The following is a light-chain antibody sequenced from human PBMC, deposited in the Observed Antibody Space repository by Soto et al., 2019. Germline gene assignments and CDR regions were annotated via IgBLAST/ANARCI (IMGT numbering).Light chain of an antibody. CDR1: SSDVGGYDY. CDR3: SSYAGSNNFV. CDR2: EVT. Sequence: ALTQPPSSSVSPGQSVTISFTGTSSDVGGYDYVSWYQQHPGKAPKLMIYEVTKRPSGVPDRFSGSKSGNTASLTVSGLQAEDEADYYCSSYAGSNNFVFGTGTKVTVL. V-gene: IGLV2-8*01. J-gene: IGLJ1*01.